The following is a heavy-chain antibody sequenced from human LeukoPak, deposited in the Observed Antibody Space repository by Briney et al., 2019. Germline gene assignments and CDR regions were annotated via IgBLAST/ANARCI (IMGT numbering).Heavy chain of an antibody. J-gene: IGHJ5*02. CDR3: AKDFGGRYLVSGICES. V-gene: IGHV3-7*03. Sequence: GGSLRLSCAGSGFTFRNRWATWVRQAPGKGLEWVASTGQYGHDNDYVDSVRGRFIMSRDNIKKTLYLQMNSLTSDDIALYYCAKDFGGRYLVSGICESWGQGVLVTVS. CDR2: TGQYGHDN. CDR1: GFTFRNRW. D-gene: IGHD3-10*01.